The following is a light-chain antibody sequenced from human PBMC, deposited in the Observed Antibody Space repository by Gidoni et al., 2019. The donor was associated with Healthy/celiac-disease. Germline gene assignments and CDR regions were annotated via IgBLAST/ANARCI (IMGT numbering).Light chain of an antibody. CDR2: VAS. V-gene: IGKV3-11*01. J-gene: IGKJ3*01. Sequence: EIVLTQSLATLSFSPGERATPSCRSSQSVSSYLVWYQQKPGQAPMLLIYVASTRPTVIPARFSGSGSGTDFTLTISSLEPEDFAVYYCQQRSNSFXPXTKVDIK. CDR1: QSVSSY. CDR3: QQRSNS.